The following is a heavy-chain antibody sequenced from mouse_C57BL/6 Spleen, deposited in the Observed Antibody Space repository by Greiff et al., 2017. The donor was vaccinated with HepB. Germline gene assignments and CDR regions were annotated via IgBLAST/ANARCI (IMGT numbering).Heavy chain of an antibody. Sequence: EVQGVESGGDLVKPGGSLKLSCAASGFTFSSYGMSWVRQTPDKRLEWVATISSGGSYTYYPDSVKGRFTISRDKAKNTLYLQMSSLKSEDTAMYYCARRRGDYSPYYFDYWGQGTTLTVSS. CDR3: ARRRGDYSPYYFDY. V-gene: IGHV5-6*01. CDR1: GFTFSSYG. CDR2: ISSGGSYT. J-gene: IGHJ2*01. D-gene: IGHD2-4*01.